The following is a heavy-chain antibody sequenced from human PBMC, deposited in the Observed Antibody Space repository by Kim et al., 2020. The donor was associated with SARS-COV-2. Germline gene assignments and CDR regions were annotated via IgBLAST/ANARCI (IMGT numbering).Heavy chain of an antibody. CDR3: ARGSYSGSYYAKKDAFDI. D-gene: IGHD1-26*01. V-gene: IGHV4-34*01. J-gene: IGHJ3*02. CDR2: INHSGST. Sequence: SETLSLTCAVYGGSFSGYYWSWIRQPPGKGLESIGEINHSGSTNYNPSLKSRVTISVDTSKNQFSLKLSSVTAADTAVYYCARGSYSGSYYAKKDAFDIWGQGTMVTVSS. CDR1: GGSFSGYY.